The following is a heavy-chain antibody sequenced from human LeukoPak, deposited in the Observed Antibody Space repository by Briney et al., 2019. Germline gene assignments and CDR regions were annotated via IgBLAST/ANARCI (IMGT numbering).Heavy chain of an antibody. CDR1: GFTFSSYA. Sequence: GGSLRLSCAASGFTFSSYAMSWVRQAPGDGLEWVSAISGSGGSTYYADSVKGRFTISRDNSKNTLYLQMNSLRAEDTAVYYCAKDVVLRGNYFDYWVQGTLVTVSS. CDR2: ISGSGGST. D-gene: IGHD2-21*01. CDR3: AKDVVLRGNYFDY. J-gene: IGHJ4*02. V-gene: IGHV3-23*01.